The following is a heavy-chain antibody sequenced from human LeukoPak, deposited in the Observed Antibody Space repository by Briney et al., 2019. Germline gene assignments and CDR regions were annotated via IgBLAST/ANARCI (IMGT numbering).Heavy chain of an antibody. J-gene: IGHJ3*02. CDR1: GVSVSSGSYH. V-gene: IGHV4-61*02. D-gene: IGHD3-22*01. CDR3: ARGFGYYDSSGYNFVWAFDI. CDR2: IYTSGNT. Sequence: SETLSLTCTVSGVSVSSGSYHWSWIRQPPGKGLEWIGRIYTSGNTNYNPSLTSRLTISVDTSKNQFSLKLNSMTAADTAVYYCARGFGYYDSSGYNFVWAFDIWGQGTMVTVSS.